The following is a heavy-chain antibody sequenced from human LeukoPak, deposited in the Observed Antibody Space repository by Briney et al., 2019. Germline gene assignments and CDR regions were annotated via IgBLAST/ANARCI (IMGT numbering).Heavy chain of an antibody. Sequence: SETLSLTCAVYGGSFSGYYWSWIGQPPGRGLEWIGEINHSGSTNYNPSLKSRVTISVDTSKNQFSLKLSSVTAADTAVYYCARGISGSPFDYWGQGTLVTVSS. J-gene: IGHJ4*02. CDR1: GGSFSGYY. CDR3: ARGISGSPFDY. D-gene: IGHD3-10*01. V-gene: IGHV4-34*01. CDR2: INHSGST.